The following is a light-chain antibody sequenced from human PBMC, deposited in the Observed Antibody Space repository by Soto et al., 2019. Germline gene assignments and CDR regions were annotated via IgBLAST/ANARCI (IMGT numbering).Light chain of an antibody. J-gene: IGKJ1*01. V-gene: IGKV1-5*03. Sequence: DIQMTQSPSTLSASLGDSVTITCRASQSVSSRLAWYQQKPGKAPKLLIYTASSIESGVPSRFSGRGSGTEFTTTISRLQPDDFATYYYQQYNSYSWTFGQGTKVEIK. CDR1: QSVSSR. CDR2: TAS. CDR3: QQYNSYSWT.